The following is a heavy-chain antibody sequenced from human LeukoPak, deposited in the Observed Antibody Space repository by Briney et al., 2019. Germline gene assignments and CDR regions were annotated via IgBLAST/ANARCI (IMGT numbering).Heavy chain of an antibody. CDR1: GFTFSSYA. J-gene: IGHJ3*02. Sequence: GGSLRLSCAASGFTFSSYAMHWVRQAPGKGLEWVAVISYDGSNKYYADSVKGRFTISRDNSKNTLYLQMNSLRAEDTAVYCCAREHPRIEAFDIWGQGTMVTVSS. V-gene: IGHV3-30*04. CDR3: AREHPRIEAFDI. D-gene: IGHD3-16*02. CDR2: ISYDGSNK.